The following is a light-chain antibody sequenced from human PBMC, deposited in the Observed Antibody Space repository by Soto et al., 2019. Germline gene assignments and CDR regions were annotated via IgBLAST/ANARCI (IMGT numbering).Light chain of an antibody. CDR3: QHDQHWGT. CDR2: VAS. J-gene: IGKJ1*01. Sequence: CRASQTISSYLNWYQQKPGKAPKLLIYVASSLQGGVPSRFFGSGSGTKCSLSSISLQSEDLSGYFRQHDQHWGTCGQGTKVDIK. CDR1: QTISSY. V-gene: IGKV1-39*02.